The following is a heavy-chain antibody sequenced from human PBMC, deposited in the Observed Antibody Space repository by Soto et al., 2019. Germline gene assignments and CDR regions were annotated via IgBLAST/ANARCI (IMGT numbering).Heavy chain of an antibody. Sequence: SETLSLTCTVSGGSISSGDYYWSWIRQPPGKGLEWIGYIYYSGSTYYNPSLKSRVTISVDTSKNQFSLKLSSVTAADTAVYYCARKRVNTIFGVVIPNGSYGMDVWGQETTVTVSS. D-gene: IGHD3-3*01. CDR1: GGSISSGDYY. V-gene: IGHV4-30-4*01. CDR3: ARKRVNTIFGVVIPNGSYGMDV. J-gene: IGHJ6*02. CDR2: IYYSGST.